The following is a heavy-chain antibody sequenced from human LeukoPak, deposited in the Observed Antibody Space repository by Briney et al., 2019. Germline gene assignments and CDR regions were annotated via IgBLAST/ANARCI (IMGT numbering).Heavy chain of an antibody. V-gene: IGHV4-4*07. D-gene: IGHD1-26*01. CDR3: ATYSGTYSAFDI. J-gene: IGHJ3*02. CDR1: GYSISSGYY. CDR2: IYTSGST. Sequence: SETLSLTCTVSGYSISSGYYWGWIRQPAGKGLEWIGRIYTSGSTKYNPSLMSRVTISVDTSKNQFSLNLSSVTAADTAVYYCATYSGTYSAFDIWGLGTLVTVSS.